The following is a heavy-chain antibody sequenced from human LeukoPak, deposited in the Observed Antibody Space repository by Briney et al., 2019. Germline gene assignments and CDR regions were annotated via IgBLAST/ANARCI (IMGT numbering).Heavy chain of an antibody. J-gene: IGHJ4*02. CDR2: ISYDGSNK. CDR1: GFTFSSYG. V-gene: IGHV3-30*03. D-gene: IGHD3-10*01. CDR3: ARGDPMVRGVIAGYFDY. Sequence: PGGSLRLSCAASGFTFSSYGMHWVRQAPGKGLEWVAVISYDGSNKYYADSVKGRFTISRDNSKNTLYLQMNSLRAEDTAVYYCARGDPMVRGVIAGYFDYWGQGTLVTVSS.